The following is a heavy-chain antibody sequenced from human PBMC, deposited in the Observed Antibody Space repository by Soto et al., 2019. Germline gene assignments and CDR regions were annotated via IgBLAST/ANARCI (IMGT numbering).Heavy chain of an antibody. D-gene: IGHD3-22*01. V-gene: IGHV4-59*01. CDR2: IYYSGST. CDR1: GGSISYYY. Sequence: SETLSLTCTVSGGSISYYYWSWVRQPPGKGLEWIGYIYYSGSTKYNPSLKSRVTISVDMSKNQFSLKLGSVTAADTAVYYCARPRRMIHHPGPGLFDHRGQGTLVTVYS. CDR3: ARPRRMIHHPGPGLFDH. J-gene: IGHJ4*02.